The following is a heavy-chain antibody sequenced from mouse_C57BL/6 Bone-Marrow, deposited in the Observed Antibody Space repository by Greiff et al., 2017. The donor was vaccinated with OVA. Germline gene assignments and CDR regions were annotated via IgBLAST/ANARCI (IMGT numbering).Heavy chain of an antibody. CDR3: AIYGYDISD. Sequence: EVQLQESGPQLVKPGASVKISCKASGYSFTGYYMNWVKQSPETSLAWIGEINPSTGGTTYNQKFKATATLTVDKSYSTAYMQLKSLTSEDSAVYYCAIYGYDISDWGQGTSLTVSS. D-gene: IGHD2-2*01. CDR1: GYSFTGYY. V-gene: IGHV1-42*01. J-gene: IGHJ2*02. CDR2: INPSTGGT.